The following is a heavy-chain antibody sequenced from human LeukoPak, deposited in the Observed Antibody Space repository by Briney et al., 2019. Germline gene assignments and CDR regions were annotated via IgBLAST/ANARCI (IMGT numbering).Heavy chain of an antibody. CDR1: GFSLSTSGVG. CDR3: AHPHRGGSSWPEYYFDY. CDR2: IYWDDDK. Sequence: SGPTLVNPTQTLTLTCTFSGFSLSTSGVGVGWIRQPPGKALEWLALIYWDDDKRYSPSLKSRLTITKDTSKNQVVLTMTNMDPVDTATYYCAHPHRGGSSWPEYYFDYWGQGTLVTVSS. D-gene: IGHD6-13*01. V-gene: IGHV2-5*02. J-gene: IGHJ4*02.